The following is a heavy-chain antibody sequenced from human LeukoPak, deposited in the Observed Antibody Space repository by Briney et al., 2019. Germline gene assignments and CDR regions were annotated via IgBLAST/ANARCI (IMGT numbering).Heavy chain of an antibody. CDR1: GGSFSGYY. CDR2: INHSGST. D-gene: IGHD5-18*01. Sequence: RSSETLSLTCAVYGGSFSGYYWSWIRQPPGKGLEWIGEINHSGSTNYNPSLKSRVTISVDTSKNQFSLKLSSVTAADTAVYYCARAGPWIQNLYYYYYGMDVWGQGTTVTVSS. J-gene: IGHJ6*02. CDR3: ARAGPWIQNLYYYYYGMDV. V-gene: IGHV4-34*01.